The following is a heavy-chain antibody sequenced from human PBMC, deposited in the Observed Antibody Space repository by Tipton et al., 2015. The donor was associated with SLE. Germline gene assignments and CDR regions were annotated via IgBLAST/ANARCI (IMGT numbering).Heavy chain of an antibody. CDR1: GFIFSGYE. Sequence: SLRLSCAASGFIFSGYEMNWVRQAPGKGLEWASYISSSGSTIYYADSVKGRLTISRDNAKNSLYLQMNSLRAEDTAVYYCAREGRGLDYWGQGTLVTVSS. CDR2: ISSSGSTI. V-gene: IGHV3-48*03. J-gene: IGHJ4*02. CDR3: AREGRGLDY.